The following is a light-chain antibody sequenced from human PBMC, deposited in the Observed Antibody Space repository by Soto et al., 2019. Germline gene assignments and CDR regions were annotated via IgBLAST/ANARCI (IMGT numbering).Light chain of an antibody. Sequence: SYELTQPPSVSVAPGQTARITRGGNSIGTINVHWYQQKPGQAPVLVVYDDSDRPSGIPERFSGSNSGDTATLTISRVEAGDEADYYCQLWDSSSDPLVFGGGTKLTVL. J-gene: IGLJ3*02. CDR3: QLWDSSSDPLV. V-gene: IGLV3-21*02. CDR1: SIGTIN. CDR2: DDS.